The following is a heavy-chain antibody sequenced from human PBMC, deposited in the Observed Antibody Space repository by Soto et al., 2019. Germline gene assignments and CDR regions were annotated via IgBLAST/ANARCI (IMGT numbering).Heavy chain of an antibody. V-gene: IGHV3-15*01. CDR1: GFTFTNAW. Sequence: EVQLVESGGGLVKPGGSLRLSCAASGFTFTNAWMSWVRQAPGKGLEWVGRIRSKTDGGTTAYAAPVKGRFTISREDXXNTLYLQMNSLKTEDTAVYFCASGMVRGNYYGMDVWGQGTTVTVSS. CDR2: IRSKTDGGTT. J-gene: IGHJ6*02. CDR3: ASGMVRGNYYGMDV. D-gene: IGHD3-10*01.